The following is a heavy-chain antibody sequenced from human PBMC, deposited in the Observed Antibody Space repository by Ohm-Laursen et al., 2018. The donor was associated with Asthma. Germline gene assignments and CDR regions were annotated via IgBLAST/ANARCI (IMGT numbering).Heavy chain of an antibody. Sequence: GASVKVSCKASGYIFTDYTLHWVRQAPGQGLDFVGCIDPARGDTHYSQKFKGRVTITSDASATSVYMELNGLTSEDTGVFFCARDGGKGYFQIEDWGQGTLVTVSS. CDR3: ARDGGKGYFQIED. CDR2: IDPARGDT. V-gene: IGHV1-3*01. J-gene: IGHJ4*02. D-gene: IGHD2-15*01. CDR1: GYIFTDYT.